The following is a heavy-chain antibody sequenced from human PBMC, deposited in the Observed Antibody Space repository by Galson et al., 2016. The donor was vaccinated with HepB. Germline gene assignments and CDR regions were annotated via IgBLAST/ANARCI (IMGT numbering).Heavy chain of an antibody. Sequence: SLRLSCAASGLNFCTHSMNWVRQAPGKGLEWVSYISSGSSLIYYADSVKGRFTISRDNAKNSLFLQMNSLRDEDSAVYYCARDREQWLVAHAFDIWGQGTMVTVSS. V-gene: IGHV3-48*02. CDR1: GLNFCTHS. J-gene: IGHJ3*02. CDR3: ARDREQWLVAHAFDI. D-gene: IGHD6-19*01. CDR2: ISSGSSLI.